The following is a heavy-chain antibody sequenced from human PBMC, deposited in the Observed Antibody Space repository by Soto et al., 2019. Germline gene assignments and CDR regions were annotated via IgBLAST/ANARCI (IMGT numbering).Heavy chain of an antibody. J-gene: IGHJ6*02. Sequence: LRLSCAASGFTFSSYGMHWVRQAPGKGLEWVAVISYDGSNKYYADSVKGRFTISRDNSKNTLYLQMNSLRAEDTAVYYCAKDKEWEPLHPYYYYGMDVWGQGTTVTVSS. CDR1: GFTFSSYG. V-gene: IGHV3-30*18. CDR3: AKDKEWEPLHPYYYYGMDV. D-gene: IGHD1-26*01. CDR2: ISYDGSNK.